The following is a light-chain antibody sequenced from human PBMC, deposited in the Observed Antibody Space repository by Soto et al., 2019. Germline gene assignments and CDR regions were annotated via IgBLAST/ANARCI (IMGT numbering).Light chain of an antibody. V-gene: IGLV2-14*01. CDR3: SSYTSSSAWV. J-gene: IGLJ3*02. CDR2: DVS. CDR1: SSDVGGYNY. Sequence: QSALTQPASVSGSPGQSITISCTGTSSDVGGYNYVSWYQQHPGKAPKLMIYDVSDRHSGASNRFSGSKSGNTASLTISGLQAEDEADYYCSSYTSSSAWVFGGGTKLPVL.